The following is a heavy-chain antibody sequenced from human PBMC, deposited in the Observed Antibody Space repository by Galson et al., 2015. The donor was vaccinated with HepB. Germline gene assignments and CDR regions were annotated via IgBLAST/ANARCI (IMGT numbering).Heavy chain of an antibody. D-gene: IGHD4-17*01. CDR1: GFTFSNAW. V-gene: IGHV3-15*01. CDR3: TGGPHITVTTQEQVYYYYGMDV. CDR2: IKSKTDGGTT. Sequence: SLRLSCAASGFTFSNAWMSWVRQAPGKGLEWVGRIKSKTDGGTTDYAAPVKGRFTISRDDSKNTLYLQMNSLKTEDTAVYYCTGGPHITVTTQEQVYYYYGMDVWGQGTTVTVSS. J-gene: IGHJ6*02.